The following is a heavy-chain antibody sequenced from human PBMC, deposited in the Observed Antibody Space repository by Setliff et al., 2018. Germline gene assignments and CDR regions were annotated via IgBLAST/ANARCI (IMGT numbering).Heavy chain of an antibody. CDR1: GYTFTSYS. CDR3: ARAVTYYDILTGQHHYDAFDI. V-gene: IGHV1-18*01. D-gene: IGHD3-9*01. J-gene: IGHJ3*02. Sequence: GASVKVSCKAPGYTFTSYSISWVRQAPGQGLEWMGWISAYNGNTNYAQKLQGGVTMTTDTSTSTAYMELRSLRSDDTAVYYCARAVTYYDILTGQHHYDAFDIWGQGTMVTVSS. CDR2: ISAYNGNT.